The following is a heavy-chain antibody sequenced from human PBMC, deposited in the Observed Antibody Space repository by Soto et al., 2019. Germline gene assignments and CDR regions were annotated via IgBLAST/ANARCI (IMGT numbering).Heavy chain of an antibody. D-gene: IGHD3-10*01. CDR1: GYSFTSYR. V-gene: IGHV5-10-1*01. CDR2: IDPSDSYT. Sequence: GESLKISCKGSGYSFTSYRISWVRQMPVKGLEWMGRIDPSDSYTNYSPSFQGHVTISADKSISTAYLQWSSLKASDTAMYYCARLVRGVIITEVLDWGQGTLVTVSS. CDR3: ARLVRGVIITEVLD. J-gene: IGHJ4*02.